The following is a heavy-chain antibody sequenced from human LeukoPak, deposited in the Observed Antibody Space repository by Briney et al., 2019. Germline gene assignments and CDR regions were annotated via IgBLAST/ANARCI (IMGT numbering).Heavy chain of an antibody. CDR3: ARGTSSPDY. Sequence: PGGSLRLSCAASGFTFSSYAMSWVRQAPGKGLEWVSGFSGGGGTTVYADSVKGRFTITRDNSKNTLYLQMNSLRAEDTALYYCARGTSSPDYWGQGTLVTVSS. J-gene: IGHJ4*02. V-gene: IGHV3-23*01. CDR1: GFTFSSYA. CDR2: FSGGGGTT.